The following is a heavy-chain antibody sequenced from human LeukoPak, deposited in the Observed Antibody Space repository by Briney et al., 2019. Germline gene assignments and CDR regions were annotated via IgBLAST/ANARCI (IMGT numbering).Heavy chain of an antibody. CDR1: GFTFSSYG. CDR2: ISGSGGST. CDR3: AKDSTLDYYDKVPLDY. Sequence: GGSLRLSCAASGFTFSSYGMSWARQAPGKGLEGVSAISGSGGSTYYADSVKGRFTISRDNSKNTLYLKMNSLRAEDTAVYYCAKDSTLDYYDKVPLDYWGQGTLVTVSS. V-gene: IGHV3-23*01. D-gene: IGHD3-22*01. J-gene: IGHJ4*02.